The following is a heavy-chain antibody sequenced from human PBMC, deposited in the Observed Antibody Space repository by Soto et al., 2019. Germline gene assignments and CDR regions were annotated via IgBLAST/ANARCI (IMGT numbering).Heavy chain of an antibody. V-gene: IGHV4-34*01. D-gene: IGHD3-22*01. J-gene: IGHJ6*02. CDR1: GGSCRGYC. Sequence: SDTLSLTCAGYGGSCRGYCWSWIRQPPGKGLAWIGAINHRGSPNYTPSLKSRVTISVDTSKNQFSLKLSSVTAADTAVYYCARDGDYYDSSGYFVWGQGTTVT. CDR3: ARDGDYYDSSGYFV. CDR2: INHRGSP.